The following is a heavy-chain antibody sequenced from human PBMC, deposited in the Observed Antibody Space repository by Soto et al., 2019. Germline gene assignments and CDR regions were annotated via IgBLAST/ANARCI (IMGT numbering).Heavy chain of an antibody. Sequence: QLQLQESGPGLVKPSETLSLTCTVSGGSISSSSYYWGWIRQPPGKGLEWIGSIYYGGSTYYNPFLKRRVTISVDTSKNQYSLKLTAVTAADTAVYYCENLVDTAMVHWGQGTLVTVSS. V-gene: IGHV4-39*01. CDR1: GGSISSSSYY. CDR3: ENLVDTAMVH. J-gene: IGHJ4*02. D-gene: IGHD5-18*01. CDR2: IYYGGST.